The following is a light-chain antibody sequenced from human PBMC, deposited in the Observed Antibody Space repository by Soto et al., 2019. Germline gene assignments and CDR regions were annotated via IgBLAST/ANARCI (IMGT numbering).Light chain of an antibody. V-gene: IGLV1-40*01. CDR2: GNS. CDR1: SSNIGAGYD. Sequence: QSVLTQPPSVSGAPGQRVTISCTGSSSNIGAGYDVHWYQQLPGTAPKLLIYGNSNRPSGVPDRFSGSKSGTSAFLAITELTAGDGADYFCQSYDSSISGRVFGGGTKLAFL. J-gene: IGLJ3*02. CDR3: QSYDSSISGRV.